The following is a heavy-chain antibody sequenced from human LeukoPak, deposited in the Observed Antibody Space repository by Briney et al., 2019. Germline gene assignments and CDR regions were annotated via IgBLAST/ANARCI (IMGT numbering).Heavy chain of an antibody. CDR3: ARSSEGRYYYDSSGYSYYYYYMDV. D-gene: IGHD3-22*01. Sequence: SETLSLTCAVYDGSFSGYYWSWLRQPPGKGLEWIGEINHSGSTNYNPSLKSRVTISVDTSKNQFSLKLNSVTAADTAVYYCARSSEGRYYYDSSGYSYYYYYMDVWGKGTTVTISS. J-gene: IGHJ6*03. V-gene: IGHV4-34*01. CDR1: DGSFSGYY. CDR2: INHSGST.